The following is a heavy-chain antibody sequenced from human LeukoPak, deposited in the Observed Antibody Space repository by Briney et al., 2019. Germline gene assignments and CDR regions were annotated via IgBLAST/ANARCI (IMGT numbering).Heavy chain of an antibody. CDR2: TKSDGSWT. V-gene: IGHV3-74*01. CDR1: GFSIRGYR. J-gene: IGHJ4*02. Sequence: GGSLRLSCAASGFSIRGYRMHWVRQAPGKGLMWFSRTKSDGSWTNYADSVRGRFTISRDNAKNTLFLQMVGLRAEDTAIYYCVRDGDAYDFDLWGQGILVTVSS. D-gene: IGHD5-12*01. CDR3: VRDGDAYDFDL.